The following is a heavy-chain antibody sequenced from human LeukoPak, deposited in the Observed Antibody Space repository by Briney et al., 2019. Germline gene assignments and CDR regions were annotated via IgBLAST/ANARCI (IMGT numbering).Heavy chain of an antibody. V-gene: IGHV3-30*18. Sequence: PGGSLRLSCAASGFSFSSYGMHWVRQAPGKGLEWVAVISYEGSNEYYADSVKGRFTISRDNPKDTLYLQMTSLRAEDTAVYYCAKDGIRYYYDSSGYYGDYWGQGTLVTVSS. D-gene: IGHD3-22*01. J-gene: IGHJ4*02. CDR2: ISYEGSNE. CDR3: AKDGIRYYYDSSGYYGDY. CDR1: GFSFSSYG.